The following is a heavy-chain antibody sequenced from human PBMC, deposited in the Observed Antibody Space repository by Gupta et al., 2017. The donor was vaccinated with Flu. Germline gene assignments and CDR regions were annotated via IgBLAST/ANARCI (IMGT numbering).Heavy chain of an antibody. Sequence: EVQLVESGGGLVQPGKSLRLSCAASGFTFDDYAMPWVRQIPGKGLEWVSGISWNSYIIGYADSVKGRFTISRDNAKNFLYLQMNSLRAEDTALYYCAKGVAATNGPVDHWGQGTLVTVSS. CDR3: AKGVAATNGPVDH. J-gene: IGHJ4*02. D-gene: IGHD1-26*01. CDR1: GFTFDDYA. CDR2: ISWNSYII. V-gene: IGHV3-9*01.